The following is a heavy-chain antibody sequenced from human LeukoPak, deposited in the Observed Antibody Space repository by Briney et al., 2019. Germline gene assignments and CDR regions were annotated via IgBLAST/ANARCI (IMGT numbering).Heavy chain of an antibody. CDR2: IYHSGST. CDR1: GYSISSGYY. D-gene: IGHD3-3*01. V-gene: IGHV4-38-2*01. J-gene: IGHJ4*02. Sequence: SETRSLTCAVSGYSISSGYYWGWIRQPPGKGLEWIGSIYHSGSTYYNPSLKSRVTISVDTSKHQFSLKLSSVTAADTAVYYCARVGISGYYSYWGQGTLVTVSS. CDR3: ARVGISGYYSY.